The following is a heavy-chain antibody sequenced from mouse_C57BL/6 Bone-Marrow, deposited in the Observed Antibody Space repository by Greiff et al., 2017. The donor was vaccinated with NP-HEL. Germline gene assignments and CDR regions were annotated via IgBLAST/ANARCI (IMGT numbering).Heavy chain of an antibody. D-gene: IGHD2-4*01. CDR1: GYTFTSYW. Sequence: EVQGVESGTVLARPGASVKMSCKTSGYTFTSYWMHWVKQRPGQGLEWIGAIYPGNSDTSYNQKFKGKAKLTAVTSASTAYMELSSLTNEDSAVYYCTPVYYDYPYFDYWGQGTTLTVSS. CDR3: TPVYYDYPYFDY. V-gene: IGHV1-5*01. J-gene: IGHJ2*01. CDR2: IYPGNSDT.